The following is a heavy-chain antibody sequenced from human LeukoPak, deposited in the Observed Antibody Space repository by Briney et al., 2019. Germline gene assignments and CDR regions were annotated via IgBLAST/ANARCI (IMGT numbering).Heavy chain of an antibody. CDR3: ARGPGGRRGYYPLEDDYYYHYMDV. D-gene: IGHD3-22*01. CDR2: FDPEDGET. V-gene: IGHV1-24*01. CDR1: GYTLTELS. Sequence: ASVKVSCKVSGYTLTELSMHWVRQAPGKGLEWMGGFDPEDGETIYAQKFQGRVTMTEDTSTDTAYMELRSLRSDDTAVYYCARGPGGRRGYYPLEDDYYYHYMDVWGKGTTVTVSS. J-gene: IGHJ6*03.